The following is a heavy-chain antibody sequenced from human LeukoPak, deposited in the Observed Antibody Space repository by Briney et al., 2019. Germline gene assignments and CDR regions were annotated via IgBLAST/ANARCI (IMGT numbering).Heavy chain of an antibody. J-gene: IGHJ4*02. CDR3: ATLSRFGEFIWNDY. CDR2: LEAEDGER. Sequence: ASVKLSCNVSGYTLTVLSMHWVRHPPAKGLEWVGGLEAEDGERSYAQKFQGRVTMTEDTSTDTAYMELSSLRSEDTAVYYCATLSRFGEFIWNDYWGQGTLVTVSS. V-gene: IGHV1-24*01. D-gene: IGHD3-10*01. CDR1: GYTLTVLS.